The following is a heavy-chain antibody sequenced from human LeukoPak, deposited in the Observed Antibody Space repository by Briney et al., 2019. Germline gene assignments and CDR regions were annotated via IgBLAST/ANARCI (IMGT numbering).Heavy chain of an antibody. CDR1: GGSISSSSYY. CDR2: IYYSGST. Sequence: PSETLSLTCTVSGGSISSSSYYWGWIRQPPGKGLGWIGSIYYSGSTYYNPSLKSRVTISVDTSKNQFSLKLSSVTAADTAVYYCARRLYAYQPKSGFDYWGQGTLVTVSS. D-gene: IGHD2-8*01. J-gene: IGHJ4*02. V-gene: IGHV4-39*01. CDR3: ARRLYAYQPKSGFDY.